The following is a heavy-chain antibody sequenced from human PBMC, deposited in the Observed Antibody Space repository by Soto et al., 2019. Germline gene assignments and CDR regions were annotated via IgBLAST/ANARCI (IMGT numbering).Heavy chain of an antibody. D-gene: IGHD2-15*01. CDR3: ARRGYCSGGSCYSVFDY. CDR1: GGSISSSSYY. J-gene: IGHJ4*02. CDR2: IYYSGST. Sequence: QLQLQESGPGLVKPSETLSLTCTVSGGSISSSSYYWGWIRQPPGKGLEWIGSIYYSGSTYYNPSLKSRVTISVDTSKNQFALKLSSVTAADTAVYYCARRGYCSGGSCYSVFDYWGQGTLVTVSS. V-gene: IGHV4-39*01.